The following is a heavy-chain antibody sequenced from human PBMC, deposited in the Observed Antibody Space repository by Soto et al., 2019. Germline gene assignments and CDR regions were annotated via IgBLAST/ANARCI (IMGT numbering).Heavy chain of an antibody. CDR1: GYIFSNYA. V-gene: IGHV1-3*05. Sequence: QVHLVQSGAEETKPGASVKVSCKASGYIFSNYAIHWVRQAPGQRLEWMGWFNAGKGDTIYSQKFQDRISINRDTSASTAYMEMGRLRPEDTAMYYCARSPMNRGVIGAFDPWGQGTLVTVSS. D-gene: IGHD3-10*01. CDR3: ARSPMNRGVIGAFDP. J-gene: IGHJ5*02. CDR2: FNAGKGDT.